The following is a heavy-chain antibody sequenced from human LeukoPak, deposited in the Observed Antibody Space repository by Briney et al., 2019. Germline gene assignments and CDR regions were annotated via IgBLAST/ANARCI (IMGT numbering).Heavy chain of an antibody. D-gene: IGHD2-15*01. V-gene: IGHV4-34*01. CDR2: INHSGST. CDR3: ARGRVLRYCSGGSCYWNDY. J-gene: IGHJ4*02. Sequence: SETLSLTCAVYGGSFSGYYWSWIRQPPGKGLEWIGEINHSGSTNYNPSLKSRVTISVDTSKNQFSLKLSSVTAADTAVYYCARGRVLRYCSGGSCYWNDYWGQGTLVTVSS. CDR1: GGSFSGYY.